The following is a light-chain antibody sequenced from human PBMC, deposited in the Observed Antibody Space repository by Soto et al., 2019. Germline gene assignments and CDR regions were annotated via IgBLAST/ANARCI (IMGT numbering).Light chain of an antibody. V-gene: IGLV1-44*01. CDR2: TNA. Sequence: QSVLTQPPSASGTPGQKVTFSCSGSGSNIGGNVVNWYQQLPGTAPKLLIYTNAKRPSGVPDRFSGSKSGTSASLAISGLQSEDEAAYYCAAWDDSLNGLLFGGGTKLTVL. CDR3: AAWDDSLNGLL. CDR1: GSNIGGNV. J-gene: IGLJ2*01.